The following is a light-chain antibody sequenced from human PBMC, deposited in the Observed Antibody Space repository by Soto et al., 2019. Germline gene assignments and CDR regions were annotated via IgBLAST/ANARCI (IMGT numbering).Light chain of an antibody. CDR2: VVS. CDR3: QQFNSYPLI. J-gene: IGKJ5*01. V-gene: IGKV1-13*02. Sequence: AIQLAQSPSSLSASVGDRVTITCRASQDIRGALAWYQQKPGKAPKILIYVVSSLQSGVPSRFSGSSSGTDFTLTISGLQPEDFATYYCQQFNSYPLIFGQGTRLDIK. CDR1: QDIRGA.